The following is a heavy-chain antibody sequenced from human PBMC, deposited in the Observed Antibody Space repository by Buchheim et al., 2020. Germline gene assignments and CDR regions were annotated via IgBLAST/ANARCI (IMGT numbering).Heavy chain of an antibody. J-gene: IGHJ6*02. D-gene: IGHD2-15*01. Sequence: QVQLQESGPGLVKPSGTLSLTCAVSGGSISSSNWWSWVRQPPGKGLEWIGEIYHSGSTNYNPSLKSRVTLSVDTSKNQFSLKLSSVTAADTAVYYCARGGRYCSGGSCYARYYYYYGMDVWGQGTT. V-gene: IGHV4-4*02. CDR1: GGSISSSNW. CDR2: IYHSGST. CDR3: ARGGRYCSGGSCYARYYYYYGMDV.